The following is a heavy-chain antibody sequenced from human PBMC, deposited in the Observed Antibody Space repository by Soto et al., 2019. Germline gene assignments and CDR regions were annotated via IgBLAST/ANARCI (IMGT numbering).Heavy chain of an antibody. V-gene: IGHV4-4*07. Sequence: PSETLSLTCTVSGASITGSSYWSWIRQPAGKGLEWIGRFSLSGTTNYNPSLRSRVTMSADVSKNQFSLRLTSVTAADTASYYCARGMTPNGAPAWYYFDSWGQGTLVTVS. J-gene: IGHJ4*02. CDR1: GASITGSSY. D-gene: IGHD2-8*01. CDR2: FSLSGTT. CDR3: ARGMTPNGAPAWYYFDS.